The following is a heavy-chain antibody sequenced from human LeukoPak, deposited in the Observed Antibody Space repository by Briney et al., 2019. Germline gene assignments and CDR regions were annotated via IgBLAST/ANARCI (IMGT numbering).Heavy chain of an antibody. Sequence: SETLSLTCAVYGGSFSGYYWSWVRQPAGKGLEWIGRIYTTGSTNYTPSLKSRVTMSVDTSKNQFSLKLISVTAADTAVYYCARIGGNFPSLDSWGQGILVTVSS. CDR3: ARIGGNFPSLDS. J-gene: IGHJ4*02. D-gene: IGHD4-23*01. CDR2: IYTTGST. V-gene: IGHV4-59*10. CDR1: GGSFSGYY.